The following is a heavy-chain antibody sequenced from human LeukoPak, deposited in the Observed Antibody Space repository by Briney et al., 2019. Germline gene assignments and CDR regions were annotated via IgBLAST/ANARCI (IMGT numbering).Heavy chain of an antibody. D-gene: IGHD3-22*01. CDR3: ARGGIYDSSGYKDAFDI. J-gene: IGHJ3*02. Sequence: SETLSLTCTVSGGSISSYYWSWIRQPPGKGLEWIGYIYYSGSTNYNPSLKSRVTTSVDTSKNQFSLKLSSVTAADTAVYYCARGGIYDSSGYKDAFDIWGQGTMVTVSS. CDR1: GGSISSYY. CDR2: IYYSGST. V-gene: IGHV4-59*08.